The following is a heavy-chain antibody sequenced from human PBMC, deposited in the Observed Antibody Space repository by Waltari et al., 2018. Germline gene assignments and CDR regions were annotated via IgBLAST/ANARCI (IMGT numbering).Heavy chain of an antibody. Sequence: QVQLVQSGAEVKKPGASVKVSCKVSGYTLTELSMHWVRQAPGKGLEWMGGYDPEDGETIYAQKFQGRVTMTEDTSTDTAYMELSSLRSEDTAVYYCATGPLARYGSGSYDAFDIWGQGTMVTVSS. CDR2: YDPEDGET. D-gene: IGHD3-10*01. V-gene: IGHV1-24*01. CDR3: ATGPLARYGSGSYDAFDI. J-gene: IGHJ3*02. CDR1: GYTLTELS.